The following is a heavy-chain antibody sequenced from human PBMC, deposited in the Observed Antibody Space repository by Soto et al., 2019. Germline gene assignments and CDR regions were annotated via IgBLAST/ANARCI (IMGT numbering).Heavy chain of an antibody. CDR1: GGSISSYY. V-gene: IGHV4-59*01. CDR2: IYYCGST. CDR3: ARSDGRY. Sequence: QVQLQESGPGLVKPSETLSLTCTVSGGSISSYYWSWIRQPPGKGLEWIGYIYYCGSTNYNPSLKSRVTISVDTSKNQFSLKLSSVTAADTAVYYCARSDGRYWGQGTLVTVSS. J-gene: IGHJ4*02.